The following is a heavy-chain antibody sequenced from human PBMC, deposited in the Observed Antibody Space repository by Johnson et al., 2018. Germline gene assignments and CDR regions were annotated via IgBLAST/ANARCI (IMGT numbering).Heavy chain of an antibody. CDR3: ATPVFTIPPVGYYYYGMDV. CDR2: IVVGSGNT. Sequence: QWARQARGXRLEWIGXIVVGSGNTNYAQKFQERVTITRDTSTSTVYMELSGLRSEDTAVYYCATPVFTIPPVGYYYYGMDVWGQGTTVTVSS. J-gene: IGHJ6*02. V-gene: IGHV1-58*01. D-gene: IGHD5/OR15-5a*01.